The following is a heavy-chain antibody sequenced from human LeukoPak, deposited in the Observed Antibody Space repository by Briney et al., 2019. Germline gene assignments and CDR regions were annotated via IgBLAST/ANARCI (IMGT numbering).Heavy chain of an antibody. V-gene: IGHV4-34*01. J-gene: IGHJ4*02. CDR2: INHSGST. CDR3: ARDHYYDSSGYFDY. CDR1: GGSFSGYY. Sequence: SETLSLTCAVYGGSFSGYYWSWIRQPSGKGLEWIGEINHSGSTNYNPSLKSRVTISVDTSKYQFSLKLSSVTAADTAVYYCARDHYYDSSGYFDYWGQGTLVTVSS. D-gene: IGHD3-22*01.